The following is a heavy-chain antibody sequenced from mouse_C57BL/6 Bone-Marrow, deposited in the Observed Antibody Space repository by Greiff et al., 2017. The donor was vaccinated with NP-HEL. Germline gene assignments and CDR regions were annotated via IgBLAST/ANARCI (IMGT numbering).Heavy chain of an antibody. CDR3: ARHGPVLRGIWLAY. Sequence: DVKLVESGGGLVKPGGSLKLSCAASGFTFSSYTKSWVRQTPEKRLEWVATISGGGGNTYYPDSVKGRFTISRVNAKNTLYLQMSSLRSEDTALYYCARHGPVLRGIWLAYWGQGTLVTVSA. CDR2: ISGGGGNT. V-gene: IGHV5-9*01. J-gene: IGHJ3*01. CDR1: GFTFSSYT.